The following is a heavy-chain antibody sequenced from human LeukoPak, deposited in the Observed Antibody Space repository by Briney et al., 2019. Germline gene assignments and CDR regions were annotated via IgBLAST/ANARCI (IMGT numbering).Heavy chain of an antibody. CDR2: INPNSGGT. CDR1: GYTFTGYY. CDR3: SRGATIDFGVVISRGFDP. Sequence: ASVKVSCKASGYTFTGYYMHLVRQAPGQGLEWMGWINPNSGGTNYAQKFHGRGTMTRDRSISTAYMDLSRLRADDTDMCYCSRGATIDFGVVISRGFDPWGQGTLVTVCS. D-gene: IGHD3-3*01. J-gene: IGHJ5*02. V-gene: IGHV1-2*02.